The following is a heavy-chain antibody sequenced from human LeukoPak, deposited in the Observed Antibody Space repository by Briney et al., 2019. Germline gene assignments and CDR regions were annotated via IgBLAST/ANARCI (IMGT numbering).Heavy chain of an antibody. V-gene: IGHV3-30-3*01. Sequence: RGSLRLSCAASGFTFSSYAMHWVRQAPGKGLEWVAVISYDGSNKYYADSVKGRSTISRDNSKNTLYLQMNSLRAEDTAVYYCARDPCRMSYDSSGYKDYYYYYGMDVWGQGTTVTVSS. CDR1: GFTFSSYA. J-gene: IGHJ6*02. CDR3: ARDPCRMSYDSSGYKDYYYYYGMDV. CDR2: ISYDGSNK. D-gene: IGHD3-22*01.